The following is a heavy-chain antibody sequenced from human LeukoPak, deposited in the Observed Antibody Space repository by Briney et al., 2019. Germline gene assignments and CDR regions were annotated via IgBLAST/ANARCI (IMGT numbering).Heavy chain of an antibody. CDR3: ANAYCGGDCYFLWY. CDR1: GFTFSSYG. CDR2: IRYDGSNK. J-gene: IGHJ4*02. D-gene: IGHD2-21*01. V-gene: IGHV3-30*02. Sequence: GGSLRLSCAASGFTFSSYGMHWVRQAPGKGPEWVAFIRYDGSNKYYADSVKGRFTISRDNSKNTLYLQMNSLRAEDTAVYYCANAYCGGDCYFLWYWSQGTLVTVSS.